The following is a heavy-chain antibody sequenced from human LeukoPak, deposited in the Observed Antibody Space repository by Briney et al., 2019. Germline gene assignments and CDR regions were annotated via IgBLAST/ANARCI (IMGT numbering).Heavy chain of an antibody. CDR3: AKGPRGFGEFPFDY. D-gene: IGHD3-10*01. CDR1: GFTFSSYA. Sequence: PGGSLRLSCAASGFTFSSYAMTWVRQAPGKGLEWVSGISASGDSTYYADSVKGRFTISRDNSKNTLYLQMNSLRAEDTAVYYCAKGPRGFGEFPFDYWGQGTLVTVSS. J-gene: IGHJ4*02. V-gene: IGHV3-23*01. CDR2: ISASGDST.